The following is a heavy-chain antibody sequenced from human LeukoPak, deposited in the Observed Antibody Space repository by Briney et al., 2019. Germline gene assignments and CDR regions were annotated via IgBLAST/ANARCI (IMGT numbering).Heavy chain of an antibody. CDR3: ARGLATGP. J-gene: IGHJ5*02. D-gene: IGHD5-24*01. CDR2: IFHTGST. V-gene: IGHV4-4*02. CDR1: GTSVSTMNW. Sequence: ASGTLSLTCGVSGTSVSTMNWWSWVRQSPGKGLEWTGEIFHTGSTNYNPSLNSRITISLDKSKNQFSLRLTSVTAADTAVYYCARGLATGPWGQGTLVTVSS.